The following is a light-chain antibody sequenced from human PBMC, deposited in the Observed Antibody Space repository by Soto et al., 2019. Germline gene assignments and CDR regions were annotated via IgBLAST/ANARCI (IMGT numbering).Light chain of an antibody. Sequence: EIVMTQSPATLSVSPGERATLSCRASQTVNNNLAWYQQKVGQAPRLLIYSTFNRATGVPARFSGSGSGTDFPLTISSLQSEDFAFYYCQQYNNWPLSFGGGTKVEIK. CDR1: QTVNNN. V-gene: IGKV3-15*01. CDR2: STF. J-gene: IGKJ4*01. CDR3: QQYNNWPLS.